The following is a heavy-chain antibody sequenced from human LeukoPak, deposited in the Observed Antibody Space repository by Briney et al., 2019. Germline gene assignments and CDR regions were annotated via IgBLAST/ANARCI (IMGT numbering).Heavy chain of an antibody. D-gene: IGHD3-10*01. J-gene: IGHJ6*03. CDR2: VCFDGSNE. CDR3: AKDRGTMLLFMDV. V-gene: IGHV3-33*06. CDR1: EFTFSHSG. Sequence: GRSLRLSCVESEFTFSHSGMHWVRQAPGKGPEWVALVCFDGSNEYYADSVKGRFTISRDNSKNTVYLQMNSLRVEDTAVYYCAKDRGTMLLFMDVWGKGTTVTVSS.